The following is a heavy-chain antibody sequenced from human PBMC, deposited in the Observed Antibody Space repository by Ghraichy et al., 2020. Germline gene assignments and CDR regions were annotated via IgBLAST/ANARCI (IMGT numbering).Heavy chain of an antibody. D-gene: IGHD6-13*01. CDR3: ARARSLVPVDYNWFDP. CDR2: IYYSGST. J-gene: IGHJ5*02. Sequence: SETLSLTCTVSGGSISSYYWSWIRQPPGKGLEWIGYIYYSGSTNYNPSLKSRVTISVDTSKNQFSLKLSSVTAADTAVYYCARARSLVPVDYNWFDPWGQGTLVTVSS. CDR1: GGSISSYY. V-gene: IGHV4-59*01.